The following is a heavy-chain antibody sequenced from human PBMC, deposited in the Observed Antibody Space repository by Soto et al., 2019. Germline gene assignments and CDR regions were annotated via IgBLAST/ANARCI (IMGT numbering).Heavy chain of an antibody. CDR1: GGSISSGGYY. CDR2: IYYSGTT. CDR3: AASCVACGGFNYYGMDV. Sequence: QVQLQESGPGLVKPSQTLSLTCTVSGGSISSGGYYWYWIRQHPGKGLEWIGYIYYSGTTYYNPSPKSRVTISVVTSKNQSPLKLSSVTAADTAVYYCAASCVACGGFNYYGMDVWGQGTTVTVSS. V-gene: IGHV4-31*03. D-gene: IGHD2-21*01. J-gene: IGHJ6*02.